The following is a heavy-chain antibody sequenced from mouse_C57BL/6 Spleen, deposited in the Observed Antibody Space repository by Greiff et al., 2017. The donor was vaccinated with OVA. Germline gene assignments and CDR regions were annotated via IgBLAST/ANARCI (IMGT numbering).Heavy chain of an antibody. CDR2: IDPPDSYT. CDR3: ARTTTVGERYFDV. J-gene: IGHJ1*03. CDR1: GYTFTSYW. D-gene: IGHD1-1*01. V-gene: IGHV1-69*01. Sequence: QVQLQQPGAELVMPGASVKLSCKASGYTFTSYWMHWVKQRPGQGLEWIGEIDPPDSYTNYNQKFKGKSTLTVDKSSSTAYMQLSSLTSGDSAVYYCARTTTVGERYFDVWGTGTTVTVSS.